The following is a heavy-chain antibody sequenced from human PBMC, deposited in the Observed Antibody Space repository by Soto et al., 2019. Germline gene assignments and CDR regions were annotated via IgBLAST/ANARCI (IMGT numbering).Heavy chain of an antibody. J-gene: IGHJ4*02. Sequence: ASVKVSCKASGYIFNNHAMHWVRQAPGQRLEWMGWINAGNGNTKYSQKFQGRVTITRDTSASTAYMELSSLRSEDTAVYYCARDVVGSDYFDSWGQGTLVTVSS. CDR3: ARDVVGSDYFDS. V-gene: IGHV1-3*01. CDR2: INAGNGNT. D-gene: IGHD2-21*01. CDR1: GYIFNNHA.